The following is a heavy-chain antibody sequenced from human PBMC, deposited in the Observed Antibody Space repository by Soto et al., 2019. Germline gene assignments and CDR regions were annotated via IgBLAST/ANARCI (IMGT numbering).Heavy chain of an antibody. J-gene: IGHJ4*02. Sequence: QVQLVQSGAEVKKPGASVRISCQASGYTFSHYHINWVRQAPGHGLEWIGILRLGGQATTDSQKFQGRVTMPSDTSTATVYMELSSLRSDDTAVYYCTRGPFSGYDSYFDYWGQGTLITASS. V-gene: IGHV1-46*03. CDR2: LRLGGQAT. CDR1: GYTFSHYH. D-gene: IGHD5-12*01. CDR3: TRGPFSGYDSYFDY.